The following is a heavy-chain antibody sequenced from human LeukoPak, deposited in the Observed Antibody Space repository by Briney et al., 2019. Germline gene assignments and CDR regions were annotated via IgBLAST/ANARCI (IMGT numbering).Heavy chain of an antibody. V-gene: IGHV4-39*07. CDR2: IYYSGST. D-gene: IGHD5-24*01. J-gene: IGHJ6*03. CDR1: GGSISSSSYY. CDR3: ARENRGDGYNSASYYYMDV. Sequence: SETLSLTCTVSGGSISSSSYYWGWIRQPPGKGLEWIGSIYYSGSTYYNPSLKSRVTISVDTSKSQFSLKLSSVTAADTAVYYCARENRGDGYNSASYYYMDVWGKGTTVTVSS.